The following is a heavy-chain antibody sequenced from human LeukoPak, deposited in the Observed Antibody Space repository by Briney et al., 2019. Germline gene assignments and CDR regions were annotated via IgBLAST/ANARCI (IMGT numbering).Heavy chain of an antibody. Sequence: PGGSLRLSCAASRFTFSSYSMNWVRQAPGKGLEWVSYISSSSSTIYYADSVKGRFTISRDNAKNSLYLQMNSLRAEDTAVYYCARAPGYGAAYYFDYWGQGTLVTVSS. J-gene: IGHJ4*02. D-gene: IGHD1-1*01. CDR2: ISSSSSTI. CDR3: ARAPGYGAAYYFDY. CDR1: RFTFSSYS. V-gene: IGHV3-48*01.